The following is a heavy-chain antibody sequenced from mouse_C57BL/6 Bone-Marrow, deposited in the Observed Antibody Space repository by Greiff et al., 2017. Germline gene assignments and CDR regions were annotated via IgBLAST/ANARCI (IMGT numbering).Heavy chain of an antibody. CDR2: LSSGGSYT. Sequence: EVKLMESGGDLVKPGGSLKLSCAASGFTFSSYGMSWVRQTPDKRLEWVATLSSGGSYTYYPDSVKGRFTISRDNAKNTLYLQMSSLKSEDTAMYYCARDGRGYYGSSYGFAYWGQGTLVTVSA. D-gene: IGHD1-1*01. J-gene: IGHJ3*01. CDR3: ARDGRGYYGSSYGFAY. CDR1: GFTFSSYG. V-gene: IGHV5-6*01.